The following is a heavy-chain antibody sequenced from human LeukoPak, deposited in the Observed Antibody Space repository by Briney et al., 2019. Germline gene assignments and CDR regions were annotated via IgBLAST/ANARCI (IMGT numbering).Heavy chain of an antibody. D-gene: IGHD4-17*01. CDR3: ARSYGDYVFDAFDI. CDR2: IWYDGSNK. Sequence: GRPLRLSCAASGFTFSSYGMHWVRQAPGKGLEWVAVIWYDGSNKYYADSVKGRFTISRDNSKNTLYLQMNSLRAEDTAVYYCARSYGDYVFDAFDIWGQGTMVTVSS. J-gene: IGHJ3*02. CDR1: GFTFSSYG. V-gene: IGHV3-33*01.